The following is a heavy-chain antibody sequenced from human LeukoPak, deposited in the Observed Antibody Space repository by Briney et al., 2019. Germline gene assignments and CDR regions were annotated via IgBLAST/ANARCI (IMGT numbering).Heavy chain of an antibody. CDR1: GFTFSSYG. CDR2: ISYDGTNK. V-gene: IGHV3-30*18. D-gene: IGHD3-10*01. Sequence: GGSLRLSCAASGFTFSSYGMNWVRQAPGKGLEWVAVISYDGTNKFYVDSLRGRFTISRENSKNTLYLQMNSLRAEDTAVYYCAKDGYYGSGTYPDYWGQGTLVTVSS. CDR3: AKDGYYGSGTYPDY. J-gene: IGHJ4*02.